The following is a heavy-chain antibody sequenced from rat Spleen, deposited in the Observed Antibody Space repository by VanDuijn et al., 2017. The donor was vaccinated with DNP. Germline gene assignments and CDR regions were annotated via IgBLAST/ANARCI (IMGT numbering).Heavy chain of an antibody. D-gene: IGHD3-8*01. J-gene: IGHJ2*01. CDR2: IIYAGSST. CDR3: TSNPQIRTAAPFDY. CDR1: GFTFSNYG. Sequence: VQLVESGGGLVQPGRSLKLSCAASGFTFSNYGMAWVRQTPTKGLEWVATIIYAGSSTYYRDSVKGRFTISRDNTKSTLYLQLNSLRSEDTATYYCTSNPQIRTAAPFDYWGPGVMVTVSS. V-gene: IGHV5-29*01.